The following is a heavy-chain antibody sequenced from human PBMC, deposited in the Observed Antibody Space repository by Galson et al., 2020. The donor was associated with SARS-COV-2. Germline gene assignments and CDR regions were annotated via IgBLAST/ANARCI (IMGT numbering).Heavy chain of an antibody. V-gene: IGHV1-69*01. CDR1: GGTFSSYA. D-gene: IGHD3-22*01. CDR2: IIPIFGTA. J-gene: IGHJ6*02. Sequence: KISCKASGGTFSSYAISWVRQAPGQGLEWMGGIIPIFGTANYAQKFQGRVTITADESTSTAYMELSSLRSEDTAVYYCARGSSYDSSTNYCYYYGMDVWGQGATVAVSS. CDR3: ARGSSYDSSTNYCYYYGMDV.